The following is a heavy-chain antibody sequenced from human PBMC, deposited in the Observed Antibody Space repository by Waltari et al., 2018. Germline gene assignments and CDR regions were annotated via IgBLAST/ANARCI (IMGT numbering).Heavy chain of an antibody. CDR1: GFTFSRYG. D-gene: IGHD6-6*01. Sequence: QVQLVESGGGVVQPGRSLRLSCAASGFTFSRYGMHWVRQAPGKGLEWVAVRWYDGSNTYYADSVKGRFTIARDNSKNTLYLQMNSLRAEDTAVYYCARVKGSSSGRGPFDYWGQGTLVTVSS. V-gene: IGHV3-33*01. CDR2: RWYDGSNT. J-gene: IGHJ4*02. CDR3: ARVKGSSSGRGPFDY.